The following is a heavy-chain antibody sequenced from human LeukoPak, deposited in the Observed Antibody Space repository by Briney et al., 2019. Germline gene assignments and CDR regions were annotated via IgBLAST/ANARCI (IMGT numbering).Heavy chain of an antibody. CDR3: AREGSGYDPLRPYYYYGMDV. CDR1: GGTFSSYA. Sequence: SVKVSCKASGGTFSSYAISWVRQAPGQGLEWMGRIIPIFGIANYAQKFQGRVTIAADKSTSTAYMELSGLRSEDTAVYYCAREGSGYDPLRPYYYYGMDVWGQGTTVTVSS. D-gene: IGHD5-12*01. J-gene: IGHJ6*02. V-gene: IGHV1-69*04. CDR2: IIPIFGIA.